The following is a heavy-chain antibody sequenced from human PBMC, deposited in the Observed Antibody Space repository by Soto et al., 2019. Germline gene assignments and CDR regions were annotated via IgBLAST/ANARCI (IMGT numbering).Heavy chain of an antibody. Sequence: SGPTLVNPTQTLTLTCTLSGFSLSTDGAGVGWIRQPPGKALEWLALIYWDDDKRYSPSLRSRLSITKDTSKNQVVLTMTNMDPVDTATYYCARQGLGELLGLVYFDYWGQGTLVTVSS. CDR3: ARQGLGELLGLVYFDY. V-gene: IGHV2-5*02. CDR2: IYWDDDK. J-gene: IGHJ4*02. CDR1: GFSLSTDGAG. D-gene: IGHD3-10*01.